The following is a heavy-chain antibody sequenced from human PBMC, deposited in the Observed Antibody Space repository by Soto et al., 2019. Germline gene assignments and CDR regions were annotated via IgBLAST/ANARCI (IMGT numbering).Heavy chain of an antibody. D-gene: IGHD3-22*01. Sequence: SETLSLTCTGSGGSISSYYWSWVRQPPGTGLEWIGYISYSGSTNYNPSLKSRVTISADTSKNQFSLKLSSVTAADTAIYYCGRSILGACSSGYYYRLAVWGQGTT. J-gene: IGHJ6*02. CDR1: GGSISSYY. CDR2: ISYSGST. V-gene: IGHV4-59*01. CDR3: GRSILGACSSGYYYRLAV.